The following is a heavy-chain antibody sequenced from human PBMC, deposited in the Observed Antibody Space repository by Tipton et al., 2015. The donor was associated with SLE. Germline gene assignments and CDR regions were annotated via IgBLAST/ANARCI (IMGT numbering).Heavy chain of an antibody. J-gene: IGHJ4*02. CDR2: IQYDGTLI. V-gene: IGHV3-30*02. CDR1: GFIFINSG. CDR3: AKGRVQRGFYDSSGYSVFDY. D-gene: IGHD3-22*01. Sequence: SLRLSCAASGFIFINSGIHWVRQAPGKGLEWLTFIQYDGTLIHYADSVKGRFTISRDNSKNTLYLQMENLRDEDTAVYYCAKGRVQRGFYDSSGYSVFDYWGQGTLVTVSS.